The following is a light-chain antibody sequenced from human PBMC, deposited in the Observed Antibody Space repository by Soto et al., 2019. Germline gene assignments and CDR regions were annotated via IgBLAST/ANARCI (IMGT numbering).Light chain of an antibody. CDR1: NSDVGGYNY. CDR2: DVS. CDR3: CSYVGTYNYV. V-gene: IGLV2-11*01. Sequence: QSALTQPRSVSGSPGQSVTISCTGTNSDVGGYNYVSWYQQHPGKAPKLIIYDVSKWPSGVPDRFSGSKSGNTASLTISGLQAEDEADYYCCSYVGTYNYVFGTGTKVTVL. J-gene: IGLJ1*01.